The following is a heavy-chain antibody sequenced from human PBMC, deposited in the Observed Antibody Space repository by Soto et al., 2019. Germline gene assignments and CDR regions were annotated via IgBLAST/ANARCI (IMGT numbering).Heavy chain of an antibody. J-gene: IGHJ6*02. D-gene: IGHD6-19*01. V-gene: IGHV1-69*01. CDR2: IIPIFGTA. Sequence: QAQLEQSGGEVKKPGSSVKVSCKASRVAFSKFIVTWVRQAPGLGLEWVGGIIPIFGTANYAQKFQGRVTITADESTSTSYMEVNTLRSEDTAVYYCAKVRYSSPMGYYYGTDVWGQGTTVTVSS. CDR1: RVAFSKFI. CDR3: AKVRYSSPMGYYYGTDV.